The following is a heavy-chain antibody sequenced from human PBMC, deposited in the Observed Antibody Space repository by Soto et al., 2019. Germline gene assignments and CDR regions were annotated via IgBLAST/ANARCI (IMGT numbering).Heavy chain of an antibody. CDR1: GFTFSSYA. Sequence: GGSLRLSCAASGFTFSSYAMSWVRQAPGKGLEWVSAISGSGGSTYYADSVKGRFTISRDNSKNTLYLKMNSLRAEDTAVYYCAFPLDYDSSGFDYWGQGTLVTVSS. CDR3: AFPLDYDSSGFDY. J-gene: IGHJ4*02. D-gene: IGHD3-22*01. CDR2: ISGSGGST. V-gene: IGHV3-23*01.